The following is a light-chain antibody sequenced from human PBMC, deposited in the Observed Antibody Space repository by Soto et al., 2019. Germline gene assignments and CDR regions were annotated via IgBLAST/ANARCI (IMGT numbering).Light chain of an antibody. V-gene: IGLV2-14*03. Sequence: QSVLTQPASVSGSPGQSITISCSGSSSDIINYNYVSWYQQHPGQAPKLMIYDVSNRPSGISNRFSGSKSGNTASLTISGLQAEDEADYYCAAWDDSLSGRVFGGGTKLTVL. CDR2: DVS. CDR1: SSDIINYNY. J-gene: IGLJ3*02. CDR3: AAWDDSLSGRV.